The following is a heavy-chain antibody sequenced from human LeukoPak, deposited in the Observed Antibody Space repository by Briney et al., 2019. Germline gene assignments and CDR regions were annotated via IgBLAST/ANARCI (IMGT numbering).Heavy chain of an antibody. V-gene: IGHV3-30-3*01. CDR2: ISHDGSTK. J-gene: IGHJ4*02. CDR3: ARDGIDGNGWDLDS. D-gene: IGHD6-19*01. CDR1: RFTFSGFA. Sequence: PGGSLRLSCAASRFTFSGFALHWVRQAPGKGLEWVAIISHDGSTKYHADSVKGRFTISRDNSKNTLYLQLTSLRPEDTAVYYCARDGIDGNGWDLDSCGQGTLVTVSS.